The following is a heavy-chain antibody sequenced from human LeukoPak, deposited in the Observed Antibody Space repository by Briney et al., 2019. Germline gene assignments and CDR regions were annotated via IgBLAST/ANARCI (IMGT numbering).Heavy chain of an antibody. D-gene: IGHD3-3*01. J-gene: IGHJ5*02. CDR1: GGSISSSY. Sequence: SETLSLTCTVSGGSISSSYWSWIREPPGKGLEWLGYIYYDGSTNYNPSLKSRVTISVDTSKNQFSLKLSSVTAADTAVYYCARYNYDFWSGYSKWFDPWGQGTLVTVSS. CDR3: ARYNYDFWSGYSKWFDP. CDR2: IYYDGST. V-gene: IGHV4-59*01.